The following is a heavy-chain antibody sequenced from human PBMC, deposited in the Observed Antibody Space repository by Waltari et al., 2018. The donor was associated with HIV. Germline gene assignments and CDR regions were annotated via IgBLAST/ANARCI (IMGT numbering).Heavy chain of an antibody. V-gene: IGHV1-2*02. CDR1: GYTFTTFY. J-gene: IGHJ3*01. CDR2: INPNSGVT. D-gene: IGHD1-1*01. CDR3: AREASGYAGRKFSGFDV. Sequence: QVRLMQSGAEVKKPGASVNVSCKASGYTFTTFYIHWVRQAPGQGLWWMGWINPNSGVTNFPQKFQGRVTMTRDKSITTINMELRSLTFGDTAVYFCAREASGYAGRKFSGFDVWGQGTMVTVSS.